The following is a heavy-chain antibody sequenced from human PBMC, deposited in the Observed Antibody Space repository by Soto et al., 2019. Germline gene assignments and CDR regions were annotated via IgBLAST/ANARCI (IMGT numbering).Heavy chain of an antibody. CDR3: ARGRIYYDSSGTDY. CDR1: GGSFSGYY. Sequence: PSETLSLTCAVYGGSFSGYYWSWIRQPPGKGLEWIGEINHSGSTNYNPSLKSRVTISVDTSNSQFSLKRSCLTAADTALYYCARGRIYYDSSGTDYWGQGTLVTVSS. V-gene: IGHV4-34*01. CDR2: INHSGST. D-gene: IGHD3-22*01. J-gene: IGHJ4*02.